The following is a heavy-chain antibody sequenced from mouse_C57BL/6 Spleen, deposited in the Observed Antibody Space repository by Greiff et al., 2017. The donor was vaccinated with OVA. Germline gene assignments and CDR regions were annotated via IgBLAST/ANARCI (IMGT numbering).Heavy chain of an antibody. CDR3: ARYGSSYWYFDV. V-gene: IGHV5-17*01. J-gene: IGHJ1*03. D-gene: IGHD1-1*01. Sequence: DVKLVESGGGLVKPGGSLKLSCAASGFTFSDYGMHWVRQAPEKGLEWVAYISSGSSTIYYADTVKGRFTISRDNAKNTLFLQMTSLRSEDTAMYYCARYGSSYWYFDVWGTGTTVTVSS. CDR2: ISSGSSTI. CDR1: GFTFSDYG.